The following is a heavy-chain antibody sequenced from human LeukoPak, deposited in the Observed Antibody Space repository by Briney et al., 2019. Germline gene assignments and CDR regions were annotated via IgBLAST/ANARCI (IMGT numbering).Heavy chain of an antibody. Sequence: GGSLRLSCAASGFTFSSYAMSWVRQAPGKGLEWVSAISGSGGSTYYADSVKGRFTISRDNSKNTLYLQMNSLRAEDTAVYYCAKGRDCSSTNCINWFDPWGQGTLVTVSS. V-gene: IGHV3-23*01. CDR1: GFTFSSYA. D-gene: IGHD2-2*01. CDR3: AKGRDCSSTNCINWFDP. J-gene: IGHJ5*02. CDR2: ISGSGGST.